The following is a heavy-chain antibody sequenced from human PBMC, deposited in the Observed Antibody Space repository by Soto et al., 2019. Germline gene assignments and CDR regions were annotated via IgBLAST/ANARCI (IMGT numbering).Heavy chain of an antibody. CDR1: GFTFSSYG. CDR2: ISYDGSNK. D-gene: IGHD4-17*01. J-gene: IGHJ4*02. Sequence: QVQLVESGGGVVQPGRSLRLSCAASGFTFSSYGMHWVRQAPGKGLEWVAVISYDGSNKYYADSVKGRFTISRDNSKNTLYLQMNSLRAEDTAVYYCAKDHLMTTVTTVGYWGQGTVVTVSS. V-gene: IGHV3-30*18. CDR3: AKDHLMTTVTTVGY.